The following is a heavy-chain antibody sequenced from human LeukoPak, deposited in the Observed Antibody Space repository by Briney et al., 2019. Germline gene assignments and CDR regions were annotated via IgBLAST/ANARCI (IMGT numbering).Heavy chain of an antibody. D-gene: IGHD1-26*01. V-gene: IGHV3-30*02. CDR2: IRYDGSNK. Sequence: PGGSLRLSCAASGFTFSSYGMHWVRQAPGKGLEWVAFIRYDGSNKYYADSVKGRFTISRDNSKNTLYLQMNSLRAEDTAVYYCARDRSTEGATPLGYWGQGTLVTVSS. J-gene: IGHJ4*02. CDR3: ARDRSTEGATPLGY. CDR1: GFTFSSYG.